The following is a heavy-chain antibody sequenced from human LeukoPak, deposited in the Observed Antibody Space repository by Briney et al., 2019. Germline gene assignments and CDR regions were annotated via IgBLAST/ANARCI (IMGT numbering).Heavy chain of an antibody. V-gene: IGHV1-18*01. CDR1: GYTFTSYG. CDR3: ARDLRTSSSWYRKEVWFDP. J-gene: IGHJ5*02. D-gene: IGHD6-13*01. Sequence: ASVKVSCKAPGYTFTSYGISWVRQAPGQGLEWMGWISAYNGNTNYAQKLQGRVTMTTDTSTSTAYMELRSLRSDDTAVYYCARDLRTSSSWYRKEVWFDPWGQGTLVTVSS. CDR2: ISAYNGNT.